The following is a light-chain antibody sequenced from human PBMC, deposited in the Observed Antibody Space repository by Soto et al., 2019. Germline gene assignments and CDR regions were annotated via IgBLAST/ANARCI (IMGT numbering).Light chain of an antibody. CDR2: RNN. CDR3: PAWDDSLSGYVV. Sequence: QSVLTQPPSASGTPGQRVTISCSGSSSNIGSNYVYWYQQLPGTAPKLLIYRNNQRPSGVPDRFSGSKSGTSASLAISGLRSEDEADYYCPAWDDSLSGYVVFGGGTKVTVL. V-gene: IGLV1-47*01. J-gene: IGLJ2*01. CDR1: SSNIGSNY.